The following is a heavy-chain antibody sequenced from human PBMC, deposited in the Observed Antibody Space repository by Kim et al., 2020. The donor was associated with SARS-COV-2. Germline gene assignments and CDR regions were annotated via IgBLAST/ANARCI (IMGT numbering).Heavy chain of an antibody. Sequence: SGPTLVKPTQTLTLTCTFSGFSLSTSGMCVSWIRQPPGKALEWLALIDWDDDKYYSTSLKTRLTISKDTSKNQVVLTMTNMDPVDTATYYCARILAWGDSSSAPPNYGMDVWGQGTTVTVSS. CDR3: ARILAWGDSSSAPPNYGMDV. V-gene: IGHV2-70*01. CDR1: GFSLSTSGMC. D-gene: IGHD6-6*01. J-gene: IGHJ6*02. CDR2: IDWDDDK.